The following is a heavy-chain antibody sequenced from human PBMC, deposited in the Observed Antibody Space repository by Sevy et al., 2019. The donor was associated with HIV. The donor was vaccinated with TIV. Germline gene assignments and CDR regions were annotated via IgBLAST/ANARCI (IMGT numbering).Heavy chain of an antibody. CDR2: ISGSGGST. J-gene: IGHJ5*02. CDR3: AKETIRGTYNWVDP. Sequence: GGSLRLSCVASGFTFSSYGMSWVRQAPGEGLECVSDISGSGGSTYYADSVRGRFTISRDNSKNTLYLQMNSLRADDTAVYYCAKETIRGTYNWVDPWGQGTLVTASS. V-gene: IGHV3-23*01. D-gene: IGHD3-10*01. CDR1: GFTFSSYG.